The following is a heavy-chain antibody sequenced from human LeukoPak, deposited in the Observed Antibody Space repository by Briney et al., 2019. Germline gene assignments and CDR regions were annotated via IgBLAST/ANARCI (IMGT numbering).Heavy chain of an antibody. J-gene: IGHJ6*02. Sequence: GGSLRLSCETSGFTFSIYWMGLVRQAPGKGLEWVANMKENGGEIYYADSVKGRFSISRDNAKQSLYLQMNNLRAEDTAVYYCARPGAPRRGDYYGMDVWGQGTTVTVSS. CDR1: GFTFSIYW. CDR2: MKENGGEI. CDR3: ARPGAPRRGDYYGMDV. V-gene: IGHV3-7*01. D-gene: IGHD1-26*01.